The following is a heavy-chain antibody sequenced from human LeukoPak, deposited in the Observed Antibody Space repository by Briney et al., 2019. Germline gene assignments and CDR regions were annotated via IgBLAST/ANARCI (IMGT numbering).Heavy chain of an antibody. Sequence: ASVKVSCKASGYTFTGYYMHWVRQAPGQGLEWMGWINPNSGGTNYAQKFQGRVTMTRDTSISTAYMELSRLRSDYTAVYYCARDRDDFWSGFLDYWGQGTLVTVSS. CDR1: GYTFTGYY. CDR2: INPNSGGT. D-gene: IGHD3-3*01. V-gene: IGHV1-2*02. J-gene: IGHJ4*02. CDR3: ARDRDDFWSGFLDY.